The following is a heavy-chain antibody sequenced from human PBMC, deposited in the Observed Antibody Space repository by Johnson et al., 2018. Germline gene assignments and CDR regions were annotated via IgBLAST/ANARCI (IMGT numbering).Heavy chain of an antibody. D-gene: IGHD3-3*01. CDR1: GFTVDDYA. J-gene: IGHJ6*03. CDR3: ARVFWSGYYNYYYMEV. V-gene: IGHV3-9*01. CDR2: ISWNSGSI. Sequence: EVQLVESGGGLVQPGRSLRLSCAASGFTVDDYAMHWVRQAPGKGLEWVSGISWNSGSIGYADSVEGRFTISRDNAKNSLYRQMNSLRAEDTAVDYGARVFWSGYYNYYYMEVWGKGTTVTVSS.